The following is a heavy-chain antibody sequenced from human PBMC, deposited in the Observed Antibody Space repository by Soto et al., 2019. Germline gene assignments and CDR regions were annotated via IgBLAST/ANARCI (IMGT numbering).Heavy chain of an antibody. CDR3: ANGIAARPYYYYGMDV. CDR2: ISGSGGST. V-gene: IGHV3-23*01. D-gene: IGHD6-6*01. Sequence: AGGSLRLSCAASGFTFSSYAMSWVRQAPGKGLEWVSAISGSGGSTYYADSVKGRFTISRDNSKNTLYLQMNSLRAEDTAVYYCANGIAARPYYYYGMDVWGQGTTVTVSS. CDR1: GFTFSSYA. J-gene: IGHJ6*02.